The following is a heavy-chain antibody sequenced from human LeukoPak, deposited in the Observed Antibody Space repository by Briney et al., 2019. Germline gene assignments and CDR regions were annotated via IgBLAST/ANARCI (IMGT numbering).Heavy chain of an antibody. D-gene: IGHD4-23*01. J-gene: IGHJ4*02. Sequence: PSETLSLTCTVSGGSISSYYWSWIRQPPGKGLEWIGYIYYSGSTNYNPSLKSRVTISVDTSKSQFSLKLSSVTAADTAVYYCARDRGDGGLDYWGQGTLVTVPS. CDR3: ARDRGDGGLDY. CDR2: IYYSGST. CDR1: GGSISSYY. V-gene: IGHV4-59*01.